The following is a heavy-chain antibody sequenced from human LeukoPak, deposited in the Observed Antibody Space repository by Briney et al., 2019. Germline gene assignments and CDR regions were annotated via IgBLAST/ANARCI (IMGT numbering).Heavy chain of an antibody. J-gene: IGHJ4*02. CDR2: ISGGAEST. CDR3: AKWDTDRSGYPTYYFDY. Sequence: GGSLRLSCAASGYSFGRYGMQWVRQALGKGLEWVSTISGGAESTYYADSVKGRFTISRDNSKNRLYLQMNSLRAEDTAVYYCAKWDTDRSGYPTYYFDYWGQGTLVTVSS. CDR1: GYSFGRYG. V-gene: IGHV3-23*01. D-gene: IGHD3-22*01.